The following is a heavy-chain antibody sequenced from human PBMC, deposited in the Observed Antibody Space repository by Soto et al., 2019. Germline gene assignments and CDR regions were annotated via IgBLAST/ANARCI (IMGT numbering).Heavy chain of an antibody. D-gene: IGHD6-13*01. V-gene: IGHV3-23*01. CDR1: GFTFSSYA. Sequence: GGSLRLSCAASGFTFSSYAMSWVRQAPGKGLEWVSAISGSGGSTYYADSVKGRFTISRDNSKNTLYLQMNSLRAEDTAVYYCAKAVPIIAGPGVAGMDVWGQGTTVTVSS. CDR2: ISGSGGST. J-gene: IGHJ6*02. CDR3: AKAVPIIAGPGVAGMDV.